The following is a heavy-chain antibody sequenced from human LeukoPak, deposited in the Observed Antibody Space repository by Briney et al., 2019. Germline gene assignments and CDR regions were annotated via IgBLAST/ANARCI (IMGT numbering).Heavy chain of an antibody. Sequence: SETLSLTCTLSNGSINSFTHYWAWVRQPPGKRLEWIGSIYHSGSTYYNPSLKSRVTISVDTSKNQFSLKLSSVTAADTAVYYCARGGSGSYHYFDYWGQGTLVTVSS. D-gene: IGHD3-10*01. CDR2: IYHSGST. J-gene: IGHJ4*02. CDR3: ARGGSGSYHYFDY. V-gene: IGHV4-39*07. CDR1: NGSINSFTHY.